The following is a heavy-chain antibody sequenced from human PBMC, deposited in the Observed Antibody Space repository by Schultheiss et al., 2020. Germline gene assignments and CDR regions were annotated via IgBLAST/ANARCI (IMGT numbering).Heavy chain of an antibody. J-gene: IGHJ4*02. D-gene: IGHD1-26*01. CDR3: ARGGSYHLL. Sequence: GGSLRLSCVASGFTFSSYGMHWVRQAPGKGLEWVAVIWYDGSNKYYADSVKGRFTISRDNSKNTLYLQMNSLRAEDTAVYYCARGGSYHLLWGQGTLVTVSS. V-gene: IGHV3-33*01. CDR1: GFTFSSYG. CDR2: IWYDGSNK.